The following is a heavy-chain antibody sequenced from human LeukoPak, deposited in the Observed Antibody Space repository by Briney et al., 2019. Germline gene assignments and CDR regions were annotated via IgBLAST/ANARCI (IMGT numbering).Heavy chain of an antibody. J-gene: IGHJ4*02. V-gene: IGHV3-48*01. D-gene: IGHD3-22*01. Sequence: GGSLRLSCAASGFTFSSYSMNWVRQAPGKGLEWVSYISSSSSTIYYADSVKGRFTISRDNAKNSLYLQMNSLRAEDTAVYYRARGMYYYDSSGYLGYWGQGTLVTVSS. CDR2: ISSSSSTI. CDR3: ARGMYYYDSSGYLGY. CDR1: GFTFSSYS.